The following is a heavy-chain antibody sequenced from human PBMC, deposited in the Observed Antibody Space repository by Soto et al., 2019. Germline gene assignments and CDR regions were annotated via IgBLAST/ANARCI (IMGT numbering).Heavy chain of an antibody. J-gene: IGHJ3*02. CDR1: GYTFTSYG. D-gene: IGHD3-3*01. V-gene: IGHV1-18*01. Sequence: QVQLVQSGAEVKKPGASVKVSCKASGYTFTSYGISWVRQAPGQGLEWMGWISAYNGNTNYAQKLQGRVTMTTDTSRRTAYMELRSLRSDDTAVYYCASDQFTIFGVVTPGAFDIWGQGTMVTVSS. CDR3: ASDQFTIFGVVTPGAFDI. CDR2: ISAYNGNT.